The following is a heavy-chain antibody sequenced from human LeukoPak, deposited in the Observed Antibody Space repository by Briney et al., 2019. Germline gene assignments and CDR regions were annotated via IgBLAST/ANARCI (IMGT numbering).Heavy chain of an antibody. CDR3: ARDRMGGRFDY. V-gene: IGHV1-46*01. D-gene: IGHD1-26*01. CDR2: INPSGGST. CDR1: GYTFTSYY. J-gene: IGHJ4*02. Sequence: ASVKVSCKASGYTFTSYYTHWVRQAPGQGLEWMGIINPSGGSTSYAQKLQGRVTMTRDTSTSTVYMDLSSLRSEDTAVYYCARDRMGGRFDYWGQGTLVTVSS.